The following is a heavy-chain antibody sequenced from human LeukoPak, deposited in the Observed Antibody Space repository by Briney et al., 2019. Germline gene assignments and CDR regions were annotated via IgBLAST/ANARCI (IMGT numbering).Heavy chain of an antibody. D-gene: IGHD3-10*01. Sequence: PSETLSLTCTVSGGSISSYYWGCIRHPPGEELEGIGYIHYSGSTNYNPPLNSRVTISVATSKNKFSLKLSSVTAADTAVYYCARVTENYGSGRRHDYYYYYMDVWGKGTQSPSP. J-gene: IGHJ6*03. CDR2: IHYSGST. CDR1: GGSISSYY. V-gene: IGHV4-59*01. CDR3: ARVTENYGSGRRHDYYYYYMDV.